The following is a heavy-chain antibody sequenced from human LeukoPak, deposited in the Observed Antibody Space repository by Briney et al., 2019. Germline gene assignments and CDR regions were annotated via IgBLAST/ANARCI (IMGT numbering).Heavy chain of an antibody. CDR2: IYYSGST. CDR1: GGSISSSSYY. Sequence: PSETLSLTCTVSGGSISSSSYYWGWIRQPPGKGLEWIGSIYYSGSTYYNPSLKSRVTISVDTSKNQFSLKLSSVTAADTAVYYCARDANYYGSGGLNWFDPWGQGTLVTVSS. CDR3: ARDANYYGSGGLNWFDP. J-gene: IGHJ5*02. V-gene: IGHV4-39*07. D-gene: IGHD3-10*01.